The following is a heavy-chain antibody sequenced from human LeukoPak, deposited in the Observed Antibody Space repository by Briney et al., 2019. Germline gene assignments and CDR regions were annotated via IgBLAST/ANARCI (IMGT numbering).Heavy chain of an antibody. V-gene: IGHV3-7*03. D-gene: IGHD3-16*01. Sequence: GGSLRLSCVASGFTFTDYFMSWVRQAPGKGLEWVANIKQDGSEKYYVDSVKGRFTISRDNAKNSLYLQMNTLRAEDTAMYYCAKDAQPRSRWFDPWGQGTLVTVSS. CDR3: AKDAQPRSRWFDP. CDR1: GFTFTDYF. J-gene: IGHJ5*02. CDR2: IKQDGSEK.